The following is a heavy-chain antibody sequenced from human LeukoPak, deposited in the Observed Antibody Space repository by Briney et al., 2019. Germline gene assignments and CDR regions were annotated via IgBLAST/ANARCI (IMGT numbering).Heavy chain of an antibody. CDR3: ARAGGDYYDSSGVDY. CDR2: INPSGGST. J-gene: IGHJ4*02. D-gene: IGHD3-22*01. CDR1: GYTFTSYY. Sequence: ASVKVSCKASGYTFTSYYMHWVRQAPGQGFEWMGIINPSGGSTSYAQKFQGRVTMTRDTSTSTVYMELSSLRSEDTAVYYCARAGGDYYDSSGVDYWGQGTLVTVSS. V-gene: IGHV1-46*01.